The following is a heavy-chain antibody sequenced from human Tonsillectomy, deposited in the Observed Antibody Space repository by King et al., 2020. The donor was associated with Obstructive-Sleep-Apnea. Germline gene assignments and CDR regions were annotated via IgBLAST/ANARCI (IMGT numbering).Heavy chain of an antibody. J-gene: IGHJ5*01. CDR3: ARDGRVGWFDS. Sequence: QLQESGPGLVKPSETLSLTCTVSGGSLNSYYWSWIRQPAGKGLEWIGRIYTRGSTNYNPSLRSRVTLSVDTSKNQFSLKLSSVTAADTAVYYCARDGRVGWFDSWGQGTLVTVSS. CDR2: IYTRGST. D-gene: IGHD1-26*01. CDR1: GGSLNSYY. V-gene: IGHV4-4*07.